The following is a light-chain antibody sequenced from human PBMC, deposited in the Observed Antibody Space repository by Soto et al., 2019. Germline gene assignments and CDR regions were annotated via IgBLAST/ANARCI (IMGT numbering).Light chain of an antibody. CDR3: SSHGGTGKWV. J-gene: IGLJ3*02. CDR1: SSDVGAYDR. V-gene: IGLV2-8*01. Sequence: QSALTLPPSASGSPGQSVTISCTGTSSDVGAYDRVSWYQQHPGKAPKLVIYEVNKRPSGVPDRFSGSKSGNTASLTVSGLRAEEEADYYCSSHGGTGKWVFGGGTKLTVL. CDR2: EVN.